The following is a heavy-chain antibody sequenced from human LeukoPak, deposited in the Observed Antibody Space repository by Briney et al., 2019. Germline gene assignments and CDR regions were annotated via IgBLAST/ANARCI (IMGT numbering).Heavy chain of an antibody. V-gene: IGHV4-4*02. J-gene: IGHJ4*02. CDR1: GGSVINTNW. CDR2: VHLDGRT. D-gene: IGHD3-3*01. Sequence: SGTLSLTCGVSGGSVINTNWWTWVRQPPGKGLEWIGEVHLDGRTNYNPSLESRLTMSVNVSENQVSLKLTSVTAADTAVYYCAREGGFYRPLDYSGQGTLVTVSS. CDR3: AREGGFYRPLDY.